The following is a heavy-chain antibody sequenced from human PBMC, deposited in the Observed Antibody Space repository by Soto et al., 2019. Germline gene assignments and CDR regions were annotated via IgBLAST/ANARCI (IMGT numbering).Heavy chain of an antibody. D-gene: IGHD3-9*01. Sequence: PGESLKISCKGSGYSFTSYWIGWVRQMPGKGLEWMGIIYPGDSDTRYSPSFQGQVTISADKSISTAYLQWSSLKASDTAMYYCARHGRDNKAYYDILTGRNYYYGMDVWGQGTTVTVSS. CDR2: IYPGDSDT. J-gene: IGHJ6*02. CDR1: GYSFTSYW. CDR3: ARHGRDNKAYYDILTGRNYYYGMDV. V-gene: IGHV5-51*01.